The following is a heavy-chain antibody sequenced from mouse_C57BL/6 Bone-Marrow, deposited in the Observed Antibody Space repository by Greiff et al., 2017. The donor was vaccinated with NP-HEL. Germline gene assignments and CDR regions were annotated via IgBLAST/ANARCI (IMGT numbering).Heavy chain of an antibody. CDR3: ARQGGDGYYDYAMDY. V-gene: IGHV5-12*01. CDR1: GFTFSDYY. Sequence: EVHLVESGGGLVQPGGSLKLSCAASGFTFSDYYMYWVRQTPEKRLEWVAYISNGGGSTYYPDTVKGRFTISRDNAKNTLYLQMSRLKSEDTAMYYCARQGGDGYYDYAMDYWGQGTSVTVSS. J-gene: IGHJ4*01. D-gene: IGHD2-3*01. CDR2: ISNGGGST.